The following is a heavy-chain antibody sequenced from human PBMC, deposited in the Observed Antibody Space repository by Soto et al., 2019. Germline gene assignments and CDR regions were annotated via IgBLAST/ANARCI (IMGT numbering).Heavy chain of an antibody. CDR1: GFTFSTYS. V-gene: IGHV3-48*01. Sequence: EVQLVESGGDLVQPGGSLRLSCAASGFTFSTYSMNWVRQAPGKGLEWVSSISSSSTIYYADSVKGRVTISRDNAQNSLYLQMHSLRAEDTAVYYCARERGSGWTFDYWGQGTLVTVSS. CDR3: ARERGSGWTFDY. D-gene: IGHD6-19*01. CDR2: ISSSSTI. J-gene: IGHJ4*02.